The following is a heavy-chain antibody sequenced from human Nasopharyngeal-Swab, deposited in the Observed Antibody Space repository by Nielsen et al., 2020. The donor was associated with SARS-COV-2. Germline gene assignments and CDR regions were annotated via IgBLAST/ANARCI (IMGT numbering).Heavy chain of an antibody. CDR3: AKDHNIRGRWFDP. V-gene: IGHV3-30-3*01. CDR1: GFTFSSYA. J-gene: IGHJ5*02. Sequence: GGSLRLSCAASGFTFSSYAMHWVRQAPGKGLEWVAVISYDGSNKYYADSVKGRFTISRDNAKNSLYLQMNSLRAEDTAVYYCAKDHNIRGRWFDPWGQGTLVTVSS. CDR2: ISYDGSNK. D-gene: IGHD2/OR15-2a*01.